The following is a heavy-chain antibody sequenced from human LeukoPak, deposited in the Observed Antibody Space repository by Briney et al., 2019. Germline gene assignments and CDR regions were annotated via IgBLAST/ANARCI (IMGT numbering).Heavy chain of an antibody. CDR3: ARGSTWSEYDY. D-gene: IGHD6-6*01. V-gene: IGHV4-59*01. CDR2: IYYSGST. J-gene: IGHJ4*02. CDR1: GGSISSYY. Sequence: SETLSLTCTVSGGSISSYYWSWIRQPPGKGLEWIGYIYYSGSTNYNTSLKSRVTISVDTSKNQVSLKLSSVTAADTAVYYCARGSTWSEYDYWGQGTLVTVSS.